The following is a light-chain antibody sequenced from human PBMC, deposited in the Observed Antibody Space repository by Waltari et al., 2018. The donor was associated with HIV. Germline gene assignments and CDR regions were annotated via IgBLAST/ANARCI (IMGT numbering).Light chain of an antibody. V-gene: IGLV8-61*01. CDR2: NAD. Sequence: QTVVTQEPSLSVSPGKTTTLTCGLSSASVSTSFFPSWYQLTPGQPPRILLYNADVRSSGVPDRFSGSIVGNKAALTITGAQAEDESVYYGVLYVRSGRVFGGGTRLTVL. CDR1: SASVSTSFF. CDR3: VLYVRSGRV. J-gene: IGLJ2*01.